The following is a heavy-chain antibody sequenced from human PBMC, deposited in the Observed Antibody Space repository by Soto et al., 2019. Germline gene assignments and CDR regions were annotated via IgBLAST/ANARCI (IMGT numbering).Heavy chain of an antibody. V-gene: IGHV3-48*03. CDR2: ISSSGSTI. CDR1: GFTFSSYE. J-gene: IGHJ4*02. CDR3: AREVTYCSSTSYYYWGPAKYFDY. Sequence: ESGGGLVQPGGSLRLSCAASGFTFSSYEMNWVRQAPGKGLEWVSYISSSGSTIYYADSVKGRFTISRDNAKNSLYLQMNSLRAEDTAVYYCAREVTYCSSTSYYYWGPAKYFDYWGQGTLVTVSS. D-gene: IGHD2-2*01.